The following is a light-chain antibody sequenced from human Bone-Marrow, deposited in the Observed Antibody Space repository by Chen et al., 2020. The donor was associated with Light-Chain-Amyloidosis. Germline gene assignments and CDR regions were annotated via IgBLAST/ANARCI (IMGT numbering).Light chain of an antibody. J-gene: IGLJ2*01. CDR2: EDK. Sequence: SYELTQPPSVSVSPGQTASITCSGDKLGDRYTYGYQLKSGQSPVLVIYEDKKRPSGIPERFSGSNSGNTATLTISGTQPMDEADYYCQAWDSSTVIFGGGTKLTVL. CDR1: KLGDRY. V-gene: IGLV3-1*01. CDR3: QAWDSSTVI.